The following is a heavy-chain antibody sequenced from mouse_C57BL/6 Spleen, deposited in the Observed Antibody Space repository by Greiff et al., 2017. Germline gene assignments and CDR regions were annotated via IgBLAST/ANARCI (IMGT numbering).Heavy chain of an antibody. CDR2: INPKNGGT. D-gene: IGHD1-1*01. V-gene: IGHV1-26*01. CDR3: ARNLDYGSSSYYAMDY. CDR1: GYTFTDYY. Sequence: VQLQQSGPELVKPGASVKISCKASGYTFTDYYMNWVKQSHGKSLEWIGDINPKNGGTSYNQKFKGKATLTVDKSSSTAYMELRSLTSEDSAVYYCARNLDYGSSSYYAMDYWGQGTSVTVSS. J-gene: IGHJ4*01.